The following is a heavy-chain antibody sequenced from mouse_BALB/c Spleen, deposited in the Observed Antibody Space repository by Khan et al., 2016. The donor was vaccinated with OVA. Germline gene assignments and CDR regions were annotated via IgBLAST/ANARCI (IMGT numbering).Heavy chain of an antibody. D-gene: IGHD2-1*01. CDR2: ISHGGSSV. Sequence: EVELVESGGGLVQPGGSLKLSCAASGFTFSSYTMSWVRQTPDKRLEWVAFISHGGSSVYYPDTVKGRFTSSRDNAKNTLYLQMNSLKSEDTAMYYCTRPSTTQYDYGMDYWGQGTSVIVSS. CDR3: TRPSTTQYDYGMDY. J-gene: IGHJ4*01. V-gene: IGHV5-12-2*01. CDR1: GFTFSSYT.